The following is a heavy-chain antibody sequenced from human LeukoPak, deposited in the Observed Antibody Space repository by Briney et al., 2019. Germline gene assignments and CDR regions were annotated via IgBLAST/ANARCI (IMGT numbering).Heavy chain of an antibody. CDR2: IYYSGST. V-gene: IGHV4-59*01. CDR3: ARVADIDYYYMDV. Sequence: SETLSLTCTVSGGSISSYYWSWIRQPPGKGLEWIGYIYYSGSTNYNPSLKSRVTISVDTSKNQFSLKLSSVTAADTAVYYCARVADIDYYYMDVWGAGTTVTVSS. D-gene: IGHD2-15*01. CDR1: GGSISSYY. J-gene: IGHJ6*03.